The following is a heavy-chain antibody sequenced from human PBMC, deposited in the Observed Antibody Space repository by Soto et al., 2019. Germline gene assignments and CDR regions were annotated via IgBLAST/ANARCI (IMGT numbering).Heavy chain of an antibody. D-gene: IGHD2-2*01. CDR3: ARALPVAKGGFDP. J-gene: IGHJ5*02. CDR1: GLTVSNTY. V-gene: IGHV3-53*01. CDR2: IYTAGGT. Sequence: PGGSLRLSCAASGLTVSNTYMTWVRQPPGKGLECVSVIYTAGGTNYADSVKGRFIISRDNSKDTLYLQMNSLRAEDTAVYYCARALPVAKGGFDPWGQGTLVTVSS.